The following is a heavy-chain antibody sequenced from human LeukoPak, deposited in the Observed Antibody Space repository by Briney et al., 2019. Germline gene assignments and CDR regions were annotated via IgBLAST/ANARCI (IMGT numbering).Heavy chain of an antibody. CDR1: GFTFSSYA. CDR3: ASKGSGTFDY. Sequence: PGGSLRLSCAASGFTFSSYAMSWFRQAPGKGLEWVSTVSTSGGSTYYADSVKGRFTISRDNSENTLYLQMNSLRAEDTAIYYCASKGSGTFDYWGQGTLVTVSS. D-gene: IGHD1-26*01. J-gene: IGHJ4*02. V-gene: IGHV3-23*01. CDR2: VSTSGGST.